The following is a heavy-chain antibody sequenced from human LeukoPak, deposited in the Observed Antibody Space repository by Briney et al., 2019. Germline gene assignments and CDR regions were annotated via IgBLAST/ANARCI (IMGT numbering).Heavy chain of an antibody. CDR3: AREVPSGYYGMDV. CDR1: GFTFSSYS. Sequence: PGGSLRPSCAASGFTFSSYSMNWVRQAPGKGLEWVSSISSSSSYIYYADSVKGRFTISRDNAKNSLYLQMNSLRAEDTAVYYCAREVPSGYYGMDVWGQGTTVTVSS. J-gene: IGHJ6*02. CDR2: ISSSSSYI. D-gene: IGHD3-10*01. V-gene: IGHV3-21*01.